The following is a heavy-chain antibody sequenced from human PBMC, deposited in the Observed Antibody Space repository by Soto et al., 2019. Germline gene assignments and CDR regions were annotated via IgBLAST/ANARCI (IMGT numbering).Heavy chain of an antibody. CDR2: FSWDGGST. D-gene: IGHD3-10*01. J-gene: IGHJ2*01. V-gene: IGHV3-43*01. CDR3: AKGYYNWVNWYFDL. CDR1: GFTFDDYT. Sequence: GGSLRLSCAASGFTFDDYTMHWVRQAPGKGLEWVSLFSWDGGSTYYADSVKGRFTISRDNSKNSLYLQMKSLGTEDTALYYCAKGYYNWVNWYFDLWGRGTLVTVSS.